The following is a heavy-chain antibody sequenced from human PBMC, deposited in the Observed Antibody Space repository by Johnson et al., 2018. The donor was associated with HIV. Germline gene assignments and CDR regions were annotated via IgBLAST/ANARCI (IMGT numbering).Heavy chain of an antibody. D-gene: IGHD5-18*01. CDR1: GLTLSRCD. V-gene: IGHV3-30*02. CDR2: IRYDGSNK. Sequence: QVQLVESGGGVVQPGGSLRLSCAASGLTLSRCDMHWVRQAPGKGLEWVAFIRYDGSNKYYEDSVKGRFTISRDNSKNTLYLQMNSLKTEDTAVYYCTAEAGIEVWLIDAFDIWGQGTLVTVSS. CDR3: TAEAGIEVWLIDAFDI. J-gene: IGHJ3*02.